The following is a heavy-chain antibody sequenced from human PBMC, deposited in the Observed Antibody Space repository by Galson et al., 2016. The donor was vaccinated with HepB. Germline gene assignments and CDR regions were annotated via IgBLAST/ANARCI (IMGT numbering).Heavy chain of an antibody. CDR2: IHDSGNT. CDR3: ARDEGFYNGMDV. J-gene: IGHJ6*02. Sequence: SETLSLTCTVSSDPVTSGTYSWSWVRQSPGKGLDWIGYIHDSGNTNYNPSIKSRVTISRDTSKNQLFLELTSVTAADTAVYYWARDEGFYNGMDVWGQGTTVTVAS. CDR1: SDPVTSGTYS. D-gene: IGHD2-2*02. V-gene: IGHV4-61*01.